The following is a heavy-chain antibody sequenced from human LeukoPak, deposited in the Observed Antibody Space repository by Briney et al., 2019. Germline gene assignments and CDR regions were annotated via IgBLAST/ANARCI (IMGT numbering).Heavy chain of an antibody. V-gene: IGHV4-39*01. J-gene: IGHJ5*02. Sequence: PSETLSLTCTVSVGSIISSSSYWGWIRQPPGKGLEWIGNIFYSGTTYYNPSLKSRVTISLDTSKNQFSLRLSSVTAADTAFYYCVRLPTGYPNWFDPWGQGTLVTVSS. CDR2: IFYSGTT. CDR1: VGSIISSSSY. D-gene: IGHD3-9*01. CDR3: VRLPTGYPNWFDP.